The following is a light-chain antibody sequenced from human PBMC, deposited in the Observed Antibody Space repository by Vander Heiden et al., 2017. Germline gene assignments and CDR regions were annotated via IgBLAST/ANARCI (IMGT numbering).Light chain of an antibody. CDR3: QQYYSTPRT. V-gene: IGKV4-1*01. CDR1: QSVLYSSNNKNY. J-gene: IGKJ1*01. CDR2: WAS. Sequence: DLVMTQSPDSLAASLGERATINCKSSQSVLYSSNNKNYLAWYQQKPGQPPKRLIDWASTRESGVPDRFSGSGSGTDFTLTISSLQAEDVAVYYCQQYYSTPRTFGQGTKVEIK.